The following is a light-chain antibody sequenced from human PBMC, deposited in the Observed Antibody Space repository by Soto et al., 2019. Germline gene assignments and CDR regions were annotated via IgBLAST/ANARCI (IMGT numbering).Light chain of an antibody. CDR1: NIGSKS. J-gene: IGLJ3*02. CDR2: DDS. Sequence: SYELTQPPSVSVAPGLTARITCGGANIGSKSVQWYQQTPGRAPVLVVHDDSDRPSGIAERYSGSNTWNTATLTISRVEAGDEADYYCQVWDRGSDHWVFGGGTKLTVL. V-gene: IGLV3-21*02. CDR3: QVWDRGSDHWV.